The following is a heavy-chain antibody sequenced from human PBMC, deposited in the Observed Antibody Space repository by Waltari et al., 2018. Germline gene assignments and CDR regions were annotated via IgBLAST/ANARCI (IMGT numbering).Heavy chain of an antibody. J-gene: IGHJ3*02. CDR1: GDSVSSNNAA. CDR3: ARVRGGSGALDI. Sequence: QVQLQQSGPGLVKPSQTLLLTCAISGDSVSSNNAAWNWLRQSPSRGLEWLGRTYYRFKLVYDYAGTGKSRISIKPGTSENQFSLQLNSVTLEETAVYYCARVRGGSGALDIWSQGTLVTVSS. V-gene: IGHV6-1*01. D-gene: IGHD3-16*01. CDR2: TYYRFKLVY.